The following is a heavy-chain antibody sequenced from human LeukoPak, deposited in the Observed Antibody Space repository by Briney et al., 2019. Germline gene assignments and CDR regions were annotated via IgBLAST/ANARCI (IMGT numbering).Heavy chain of an antibody. V-gene: IGHV3-23*01. CDR3: AKLEMESVGYNSVFPYFDY. CDR1: GFTFSSYA. Sequence: GGSLRLSCAASGFTFSSYAMSWVRQAPGKGLEWVSAISGSGGSTYYADSVKGRFTISRDNSKNTLYLQMNSLRAEDTAVYYCAKLEMESVGYNSVFPYFDYWGQGTLVTVSS. CDR2: ISGSGGST. J-gene: IGHJ4*02. D-gene: IGHD5-24*01.